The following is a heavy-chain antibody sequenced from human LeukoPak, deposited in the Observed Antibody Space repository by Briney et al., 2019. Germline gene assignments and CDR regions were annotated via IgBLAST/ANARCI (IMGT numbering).Heavy chain of an antibody. CDR1: GFTFSSYG. J-gene: IGHJ3*02. D-gene: IGHD3-16*01. V-gene: IGHV3-30*18. CDR2: ISYDGSNK. Sequence: GGSLRLSCAASGFTFSSYGMHWGRQAPGKGLEWVAVISYDGSNKYYADSVKGRFTISRDNSKNTLYLQMNSLRAEDTAVYYCAKDGGPDAFDIWGQGTMVTVSS. CDR3: AKDGGPDAFDI.